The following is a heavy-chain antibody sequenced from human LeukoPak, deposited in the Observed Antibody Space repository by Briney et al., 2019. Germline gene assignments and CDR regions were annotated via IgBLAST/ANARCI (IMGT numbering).Heavy chain of an antibody. Sequence: GASVEVSCKASGYTFTSYGISWVRQAPGQGLEWMGWISAYNGNTNYAQKLQGRVTMTTDTSTSTAYMELRSLRSDDTAVYYCARDPPYYDILTGYYAAAAFDIWGQGTVVTVSS. CDR2: ISAYNGNT. CDR1: GYTFTSYG. CDR3: ARDPPYYDILTGYYAAAAFDI. J-gene: IGHJ3*02. D-gene: IGHD3-9*01. V-gene: IGHV1-18*01.